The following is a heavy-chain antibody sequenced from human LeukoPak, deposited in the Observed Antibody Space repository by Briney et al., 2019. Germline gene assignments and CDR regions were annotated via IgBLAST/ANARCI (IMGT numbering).Heavy chain of an antibody. J-gene: IGHJ4*02. D-gene: IGHD3-9*01. CDR1: GFTFSSYS. CDR3: ATEHETGYDILTGYYNGFDH. CDR2: ISSSTSYI. Sequence: GGSLRPSCAASGFTFSSYSMNWVRQAPGKGLEWVSSISSSTSYIYYADSLKGRFTISRVNAKNSLYLQMNSLRADDTAVYYFATEHETGYDILTGYYNGFDHWGQGTLVTVSS. V-gene: IGHV3-21*01.